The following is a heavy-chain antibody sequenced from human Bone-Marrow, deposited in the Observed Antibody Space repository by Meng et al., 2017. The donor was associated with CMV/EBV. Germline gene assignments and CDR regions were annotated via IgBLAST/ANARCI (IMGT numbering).Heavy chain of an antibody. Sequence: GGSLRLSCAASGFTFSNYGIHWVRQAPGKGLEWVTFIRYDGSNKYYADSVKGRFTISRDNAKNSLYLQMNSLRAEDTAVYYCARESNYYDSSGYCDYWGQGTLVTVSS. V-gene: IGHV3-30*02. CDR2: IRYDGSNK. D-gene: IGHD3-22*01. CDR3: ARESNYYDSSGYCDY. J-gene: IGHJ4*02. CDR1: GFTFSNYG.